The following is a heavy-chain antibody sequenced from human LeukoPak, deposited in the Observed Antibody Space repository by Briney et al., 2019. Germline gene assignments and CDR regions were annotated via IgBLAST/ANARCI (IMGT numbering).Heavy chain of an antibody. J-gene: IGHJ4*02. V-gene: IGHV3-30*04. D-gene: IGHD1-20*01. Sequence: GGSLRLSCAASGFTFSISAMHWVRQAPGKGLEWVAVISFDGSKKYYADSVKGRFTVSRDNSKSTLSLQMSTLRPDDTAVYYCATLTGTTGSDDYWGQGTLVTVSS. CDR2: ISFDGSKK. CDR3: ATLTGTTGSDDY. CDR1: GFTFSISA.